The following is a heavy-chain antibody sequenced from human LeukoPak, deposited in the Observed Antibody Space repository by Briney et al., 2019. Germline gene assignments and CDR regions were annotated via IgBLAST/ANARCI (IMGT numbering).Heavy chain of an antibody. J-gene: IGHJ4*02. V-gene: IGHV3-7*03. CDR1: GFTFSSYW. Sequence: GGSLRLSCAAPGFTFSSYWMSWVRQAPGKGLEWVANIKQDGSEKYYVDSVKGRFTISRDNAKNSLYLQMNSLRAEDTAVYYCARVVSGYYVGIDYWGQGTLVTVSS. CDR3: ARVVSGYYVGIDY. D-gene: IGHD3-22*01. CDR2: IKQDGSEK.